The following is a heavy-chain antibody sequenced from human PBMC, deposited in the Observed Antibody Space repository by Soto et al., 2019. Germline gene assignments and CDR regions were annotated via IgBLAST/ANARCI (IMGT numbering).Heavy chain of an antibody. CDR2: ISGSGGST. Sequence: GGSLRLSCAASGFTFISYAMSWVRQAPGKGLEWVSAISGSGGSTYYADSVKGRFTISRDNSKNTLYLQMNSLRAEDTAVYYCAKDRGRYYDSSGYFDAFDIWGQGTMVTVSS. CDR3: AKDRGRYYDSSGYFDAFDI. J-gene: IGHJ3*02. V-gene: IGHV3-23*01. D-gene: IGHD3-22*01. CDR1: GFTFISYA.